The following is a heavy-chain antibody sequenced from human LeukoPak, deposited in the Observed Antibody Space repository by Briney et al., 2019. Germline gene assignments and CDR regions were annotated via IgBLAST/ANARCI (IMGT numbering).Heavy chain of an antibody. J-gene: IGHJ4*02. CDR3: AKHLYSGYDSNFDY. D-gene: IGHD5-12*01. Sequence: AGESLKISCKHSEYSFPNYCIGWVRQMPGKGLEWMGIIYPDDSDTRYSPSFQGQVTISADKSISTAYLQWSSLKASDTAMYYCAKHLYSGYDSNFDYWGRGTLVTVSS. V-gene: IGHV5-51*01. CDR2: IYPDDSDT. CDR1: EYSFPNYC.